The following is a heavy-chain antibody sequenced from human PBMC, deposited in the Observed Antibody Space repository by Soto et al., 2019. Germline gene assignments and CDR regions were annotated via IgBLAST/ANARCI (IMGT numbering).Heavy chain of an antibody. V-gene: IGHV4-59*08. Sequence: PSETLSLTCTVSGGSIRDYYWGWIRQSPGKGLEWIGYIYYTGTTKYNPSLKSRVTISVDSSKNQFSLKLDSVTAADTAVYYCARGPDYWAQRTLVTVSS. J-gene: IGHJ4*02. CDR1: GGSIRDYY. CDR2: IYYTGTT. CDR3: ARGPDY.